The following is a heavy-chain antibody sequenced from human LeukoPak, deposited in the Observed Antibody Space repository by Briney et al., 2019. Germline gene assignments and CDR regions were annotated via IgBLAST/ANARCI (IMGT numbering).Heavy chain of an antibody. CDR2: IYYSGST. D-gene: IGHD6-13*01. V-gene: IGHV4-39*07. CDR3: ARGQQLGPTNYYYYGMDV. CDR1: GGSITIISDY. Sequence: PSETLSLTCTVSGGSITIISDYWGWIRQPPGKGLEWIGSIYYSGSTYYNPSLKSRVTISVDTSKNQFSLKLSSVTAADTAVYYCARGQQLGPTNYYYYGMDVWGQGTTVTVSS. J-gene: IGHJ6*02.